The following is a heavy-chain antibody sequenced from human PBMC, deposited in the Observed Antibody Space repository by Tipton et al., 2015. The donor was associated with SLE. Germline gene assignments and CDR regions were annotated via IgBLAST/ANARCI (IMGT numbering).Heavy chain of an antibody. CDR3: AREFLNPVTTVHYYFDL. J-gene: IGHJ2*01. D-gene: IGHD4-11*01. CDR2: IYYSGNT. CDR1: GGYISTYY. Sequence: TLSLTCTVSGGYISTYYWSWIRHSPGKGLEWIGNIYYSGNTNYNPSLKSRVTMSVDTSKNHFSLKLISVTAADTAVYYCAREFLNPVTTVHYYFDLWGRGTLVTVSS. V-gene: IGHV4-59*12.